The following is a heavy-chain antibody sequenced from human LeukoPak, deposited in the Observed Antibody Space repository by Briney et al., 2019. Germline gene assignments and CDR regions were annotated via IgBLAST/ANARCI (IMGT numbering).Heavy chain of an antibody. CDR1: GDSVSSNSAA. D-gene: IGHD3-22*01. CDR3: ARVSLSPYYYDSSGYNAFGI. J-gene: IGHJ3*02. CDR2: TYYRSKWYN. V-gene: IGHV6-1*01. Sequence: SGPGLVKPSQTLSLTCAISGDSVSSNSAAWNWIRQSPSRGLEWLGRTYYRSKWYNDYAVSVKSRITINPDTSKNQFSLQLNSVTPEDTAVYYCARVSLSPYYYDSSGYNAFGIWGQGTMVTVSS.